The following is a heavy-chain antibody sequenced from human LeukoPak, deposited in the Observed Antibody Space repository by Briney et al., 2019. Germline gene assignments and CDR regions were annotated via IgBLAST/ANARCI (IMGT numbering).Heavy chain of an antibody. CDR3: AKDTVTTLFYFDY. J-gene: IGHJ4*02. Sequence: PGGSLRLSCAASGFTFSNYAMSWVRQAPGKGLEWVSTFSGSGGNTYYADSVKGRFTISRDNSKNTLYLQMNSLRAEDTAVYYCAKDTVTTLFYFDYWGQGTLVTVSS. V-gene: IGHV3-23*01. CDR2: FSGSGGNT. D-gene: IGHD4-11*01. CDR1: GFTFSNYA.